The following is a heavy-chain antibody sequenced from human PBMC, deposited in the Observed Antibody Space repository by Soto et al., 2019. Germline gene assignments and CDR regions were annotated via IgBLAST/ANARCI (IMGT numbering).Heavy chain of an antibody. V-gene: IGHV1-69*12. CDR1: GGTFSSYA. Sequence: QVQLVQSGAEVKKPGSSVKVSCKASGGTFSSYAISWVRQAPGQGLEWMGGIIPIFGTAKYAQKFQGRVTITADESTSTAYMELSSLRSEDTAVYYCARPYSSGSRSYYGMDVWGQGTTVTVSS. CDR3: ARPYSSGSRSYYGMDV. D-gene: IGHD6-19*01. CDR2: IIPIFGTA. J-gene: IGHJ6*02.